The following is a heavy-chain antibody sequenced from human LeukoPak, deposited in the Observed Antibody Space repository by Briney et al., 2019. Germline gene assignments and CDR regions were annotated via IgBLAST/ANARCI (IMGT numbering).Heavy chain of an antibody. CDR3: ARDLDYYGSGSWY. V-gene: IGHV3-11*01. J-gene: IGHJ4*02. CDR1: GFTFSDYY. D-gene: IGHD3-10*01. CDR2: ISSSGSTI. Sequence: GGSLRLSCAASGFTFSDYYMSWIRQAPGKGLEWVSYISSSGSTIYYAESVNSRFIISRDNAKNSLYLQMNSLRAEDTAVYYCARDLDYYGSGSWYWGQGTLVTVSS.